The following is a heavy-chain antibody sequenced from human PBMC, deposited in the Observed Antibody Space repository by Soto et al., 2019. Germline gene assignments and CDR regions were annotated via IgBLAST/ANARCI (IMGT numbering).Heavy chain of an antibody. D-gene: IGHD7-27*01. Sequence: QVQLVQSGAEVKKPGASVKVSCMPSGYTFTSYDINWVRQATGQGFEWLGWMSSNSGDTGYAQKFQGRVTLTRYTSIRTAYMELSSLTSEDTAVYYCVRGTPRWGFDYWGQGTLVTVSS. CDR3: VRGTPRWGFDY. CDR2: MSSNSGDT. V-gene: IGHV1-8*01. J-gene: IGHJ4*02. CDR1: GYTFTSYD.